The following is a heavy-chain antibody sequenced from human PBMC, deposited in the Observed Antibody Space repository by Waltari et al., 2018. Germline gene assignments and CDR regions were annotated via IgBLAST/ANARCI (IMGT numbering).Heavy chain of an antibody. CDR1: GDSISGSRNY. Sequence: QMELQESGPRLVKPSETLSLTCNVSGDSISGSRNYWAWLRQPPGKNLQWIGSFYYSGTTYYNPALNGRFAISVDTSRNQFSLNVNSVTAADTGIYYCARQLRFVDWIPRYFDSWGRGTLATVSS. CDR2: FYYSGTT. J-gene: IGHJ4*02. CDR3: ARQLRFVDWIPRYFDS. D-gene: IGHD3-3*01. V-gene: IGHV4-39*01.